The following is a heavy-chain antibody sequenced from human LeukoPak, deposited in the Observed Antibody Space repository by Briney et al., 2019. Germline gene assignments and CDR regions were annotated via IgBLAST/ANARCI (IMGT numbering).Heavy chain of an antibody. V-gene: IGHV4-38-2*02. J-gene: IGHJ4*02. Sequence: SETLSLTCTVSGYSISNNFYWAWIRQSPGQGLEWIVSINHSWSTYYNPSLKSRVTISVDTSKNQFSLMLSSVTAADTAVYYCARSWITLVRGVSFDYWGQGTLVTVSS. D-gene: IGHD3-10*01. CDR2: INHSWST. CDR3: ARSWITLVRGVSFDY. CDR1: GYSISNNFY.